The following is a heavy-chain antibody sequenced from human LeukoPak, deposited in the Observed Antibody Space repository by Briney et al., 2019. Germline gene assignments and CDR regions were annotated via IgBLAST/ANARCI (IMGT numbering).Heavy chain of an antibody. D-gene: IGHD4-17*01. V-gene: IGHV1-46*01. CDR2: INPSGGNT. CDR1: GYTFTSYY. Sequence: ASVKVSCKASGYTFTSYYMHWVRRAPGQRLEWMGIINPSGGNTNYAQKFQGRVTMTRDMSTSTVYMELSSLRSEDTAVYYCARGRRATTVTTPSFDYWGQGTLVTVSS. J-gene: IGHJ4*02. CDR3: ARGRRATTVTTPSFDY.